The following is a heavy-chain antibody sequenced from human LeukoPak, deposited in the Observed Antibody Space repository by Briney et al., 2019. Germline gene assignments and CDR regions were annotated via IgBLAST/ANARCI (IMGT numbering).Heavy chain of an antibody. Sequence: PGGSLRLSCAASGFTVSSNYMSWVRQAPGKGLEWVSVIYSGGSTYYADSVKGRFTISRDNSKNTLYLQMNSLRAEDTAVYYCARDKEGVAVAGYYYYGMDVWGQGTTATVSS. V-gene: IGHV3-53*01. CDR2: IYSGGST. J-gene: IGHJ6*02. CDR3: ARDKEGVAVAGYYYYGMDV. CDR1: GFTVSSNY. D-gene: IGHD6-19*01.